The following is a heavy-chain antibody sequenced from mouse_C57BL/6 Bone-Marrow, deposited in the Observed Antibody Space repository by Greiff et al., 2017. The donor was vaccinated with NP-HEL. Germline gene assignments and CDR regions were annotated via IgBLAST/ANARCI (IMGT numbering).Heavy chain of an antibody. CDR2: IYPRSGNT. Sequence: VQLQQSGAELARPGASVKLSCKASGYTFTSYGISWVKQRTGQGLEWIGEIYPRSGNTYYNAKFKGKATLTADKSSSTAYMELRSLTSEDSAVYFCAKPNYYGTSVWYFDVWGTGTTVTVSS. V-gene: IGHV1-81*01. J-gene: IGHJ1*03. CDR1: GYTFTSYG. D-gene: IGHD1-1*01. CDR3: AKPNYYGTSVWYFDV.